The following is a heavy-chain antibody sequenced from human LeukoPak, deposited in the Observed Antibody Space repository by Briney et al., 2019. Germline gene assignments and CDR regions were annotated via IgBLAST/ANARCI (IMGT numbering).Heavy chain of an antibody. CDR3: AREDTYYDILTGYLRGPSFDY. J-gene: IGHJ4*02. CDR1: GFTFSSYS. Sequence: GGSLRLSCAASGFTFSSYSMNWVRQAPGKGLEWVSSISSSSSYIYYADSVKGRFTISRDNAKNSLYLQMNGLRAEDTAVYYCAREDTYYDILTGYLRGPSFDYWGQGTLVTVSS. D-gene: IGHD3-9*01. V-gene: IGHV3-21*01. CDR2: ISSSSSYI.